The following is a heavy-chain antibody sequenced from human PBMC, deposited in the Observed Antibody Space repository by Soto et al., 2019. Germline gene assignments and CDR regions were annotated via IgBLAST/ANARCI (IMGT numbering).Heavy chain of an antibody. CDR3: GGPHFGDCWYDDL. J-gene: IGHJ2*01. Sequence: QDQLVQSGAEVKKPGSSVKVSCKASGGTFSSHTFSWVRQAPGQGLEWMGRIIPALGTATYAQKFQGRVTITADESATTVYIEPNRLRSEVTVVECGGGPHFGDCWYDDLWGCGTGVNVS. V-gene: IGHV1-69*08. CDR1: GGTFSSHT. CDR2: IIPALGTA. D-gene: IGHD4-17*01.